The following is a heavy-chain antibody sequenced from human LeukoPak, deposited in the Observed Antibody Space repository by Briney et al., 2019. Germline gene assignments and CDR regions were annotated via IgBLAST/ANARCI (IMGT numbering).Heavy chain of an antibody. CDR2: IYYSGST. Sequence: SETLSLTCTVSGGSISNSDYSWGWIRQPPGKGLECIGTIYYSGSTYYNPSLKSRVTISVDTSKNQFSLKLSSVTAADTAVYYCARDLQNWYSSRGGWFDPWGQGTLVTVSS. D-gene: IGHD6-13*01. CDR3: ARDLQNWYSSRGGWFDP. V-gene: IGHV4-39*07. CDR1: GGSISNSDYS. J-gene: IGHJ5*02.